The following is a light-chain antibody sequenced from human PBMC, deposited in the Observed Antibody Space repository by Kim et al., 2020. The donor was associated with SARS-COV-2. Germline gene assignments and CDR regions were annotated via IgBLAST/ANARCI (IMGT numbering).Light chain of an antibody. CDR2: SNN. J-gene: IGLJ3*02. Sequence: QSVLTQPPSASGTPGQRVTISCSGSSSNIGSNTVNWYQQLPGTAPKLLIYSNNQWPSGVPDRFSGSKSGTSASLAIRGLQSEDEADYYCATWDDSLNGWVFGGGTQLTVL. V-gene: IGLV1-44*01. CDR1: SSNIGSNT. CDR3: ATWDDSLNGWV.